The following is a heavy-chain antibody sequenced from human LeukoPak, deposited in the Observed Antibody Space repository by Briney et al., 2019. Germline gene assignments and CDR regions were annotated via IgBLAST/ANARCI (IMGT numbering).Heavy chain of an antibody. V-gene: IGHV4-59*01. Sequence: SETLSLTCTVPGGSISSYYWSWIRQPPGKGLEWIGYIYYSGSTNYNPSLKSRVTISVDTSKNQFSLKLSSVTAADTAVYYCARVASYLYYFDYWGQGTLVTVSS. CDR2: IYYSGST. CDR1: GGSISSYY. J-gene: IGHJ4*02. CDR3: ARVASYLYYFDY. D-gene: IGHD3-10*01.